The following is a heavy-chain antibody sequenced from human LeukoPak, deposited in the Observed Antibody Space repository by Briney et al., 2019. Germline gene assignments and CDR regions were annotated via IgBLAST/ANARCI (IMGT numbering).Heavy chain of an antibody. CDR2: ISGSGGST. Sequence: GGSLRLSCAASGFTFSDYYMSWIRQAPGKGLEWVSAISGSGGSTYYADSVKGRFTISRDNSKNTLYLQMNSLRAEDTAVYYCAKCLYDYVWGNYLNPIYYFDYWGQGTLVTVSS. V-gene: IGHV3-23*01. J-gene: IGHJ4*02. CDR1: GFTFSDYY. D-gene: IGHD3-16*02. CDR3: AKCLYDYVWGNYLNPIYYFDY.